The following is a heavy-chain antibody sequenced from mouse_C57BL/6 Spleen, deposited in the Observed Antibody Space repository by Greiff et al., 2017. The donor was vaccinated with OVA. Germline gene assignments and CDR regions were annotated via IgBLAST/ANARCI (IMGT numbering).Heavy chain of an antibody. Sequence: QVQLQQPGTDLVKPGASVKLSCKASGYTFTSYWMHWVKQRPGQGLEWIGNINPSNGGTNYNEKFKSKATLTVDKSSSTAYMQLSSLTSEDSAVYYCARSGLPLLERYFDVWGTGTTVTVSS. CDR2: INPSNGGT. CDR3: ARSGLPLLERYFDV. J-gene: IGHJ1*03. CDR1: GYTFTSYW. D-gene: IGHD1-1*01. V-gene: IGHV1-53*01.